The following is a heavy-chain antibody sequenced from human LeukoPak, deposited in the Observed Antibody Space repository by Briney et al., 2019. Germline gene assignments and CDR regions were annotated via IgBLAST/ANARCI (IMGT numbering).Heavy chain of an antibody. CDR1: GFTFSSYG. D-gene: IGHD3-10*01. J-gene: IGHJ4*02. V-gene: IGHV3-30*18. Sequence: PGRSLRLSCAASGFTFSSYGMHWVRQAPGKGLEWVAVISYDGSNKYYADSVKGRFTISRDNSKNTLYLQMNSLRAEDTAVYYCAKAGWFAYYFDYWGQGTLVTVSS. CDR3: AKAGWFAYYFDY. CDR2: ISYDGSNK.